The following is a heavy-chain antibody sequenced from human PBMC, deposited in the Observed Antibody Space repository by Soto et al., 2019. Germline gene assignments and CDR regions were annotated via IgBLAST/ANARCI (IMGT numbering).Heavy chain of an antibody. CDR1: GFTFSNYW. CDR3: ARGDCVGGTCYSLAGSFYYYMDV. CDR2: INNDGSVS. D-gene: IGHD2-15*01. J-gene: IGHJ6*03. Sequence: EVQLVESGGGLVQPGGSLRLSCVASGFTFSNYWMYWVRQAPGEGLVWVSRINNDGSVSSYADSVKGRLTISRDNVKNTLYLPMDSLRAEDTAVYYCARGDCVGGTCYSLAGSFYYYMDVWGKGTTVTVFS. V-gene: IGHV3-74*01.